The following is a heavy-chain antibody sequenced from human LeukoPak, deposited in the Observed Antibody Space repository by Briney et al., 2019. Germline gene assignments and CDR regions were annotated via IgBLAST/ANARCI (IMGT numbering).Heavy chain of an antibody. D-gene: IGHD5-24*01. CDR2: ISYDGSNK. V-gene: IGHV3-30*04. Sequence: GGSLRLSCAASGFTFSSYAMHWVRQAPGKGLEWVAVISYDGSNKKYADSVKSRFTISRVNSQKTLYLQMNSLRAEDAAVYYCARGAARMVEMGTMISFEYWGQGTLVTVSS. J-gene: IGHJ4*02. CDR3: ARGAARMVEMGTMISFEY. CDR1: GFTFSSYA.